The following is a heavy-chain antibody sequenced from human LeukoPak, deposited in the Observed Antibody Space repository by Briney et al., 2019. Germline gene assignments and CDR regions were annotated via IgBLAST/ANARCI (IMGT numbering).Heavy chain of an antibody. CDR2: INSDGSST. J-gene: IGHJ6*03. Sequence: GGSLRLSCAASGFTFSSYSMNWVRQAPGKGLEWVSRINSDGSSTSYADSVKGRFTISRDNAKNTLYLQMNNLRAEDTAVYYCARGALVYGDNYYYYMDVWGKGTTVTVSS. CDR1: GFTFSSYS. V-gene: IGHV3-74*01. CDR3: ARGALVYGDNYYYYMDV. D-gene: IGHD2-21*02.